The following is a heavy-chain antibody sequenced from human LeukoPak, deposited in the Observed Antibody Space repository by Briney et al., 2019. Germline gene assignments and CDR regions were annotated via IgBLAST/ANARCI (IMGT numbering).Heavy chain of an antibody. J-gene: IGHJ4*02. D-gene: IGHD5-18*01. Sequence: SETLSLTCTVSGGSISSYYWSWIRQPPGKGLGWIGYIYYSGSTNYNPSLKSRVTISVDTSKNQFSLKLSSVTAADTAVYYCARGVTLYYFDYWGQGTLVTVSS. CDR3: ARGVTLYYFDY. CDR1: GGSISSYY. V-gene: IGHV4-59*01. CDR2: IYYSGST.